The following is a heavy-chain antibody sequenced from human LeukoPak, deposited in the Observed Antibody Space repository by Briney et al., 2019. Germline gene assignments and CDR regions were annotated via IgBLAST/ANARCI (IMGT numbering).Heavy chain of an antibody. V-gene: IGHV4-59*01. CDR2: TYYSGST. Sequence: SETLPLTCTVSGGSISSYYWSWIRQPPGKGLEWIGYTYYSGSTNYNPSLKSRVTISVDTSKNQFSLKLSSVTAADTAVYYCARDDRAAAGALGYWGQGTLVTVSS. J-gene: IGHJ4*02. CDR1: GGSISSYY. D-gene: IGHD6-13*01. CDR3: ARDDRAAAGALGY.